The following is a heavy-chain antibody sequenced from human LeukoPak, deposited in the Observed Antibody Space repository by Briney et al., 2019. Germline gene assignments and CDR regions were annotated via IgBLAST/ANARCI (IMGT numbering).Heavy chain of an antibody. CDR3: ARVSGRSGWYLDY. Sequence: SETLSLTCTVSGVSISSYYWSWIRQPPGKGLEWIGYIYYSGSTNYNPSLKSRVTISVDTSKNQFSLKLSSVTAADTAVYYCARVSGRSGWYLDYWGQGTLVTVSS. V-gene: IGHV4-59*08. J-gene: IGHJ4*02. D-gene: IGHD6-19*01. CDR2: IYYSGST. CDR1: GVSISSYY.